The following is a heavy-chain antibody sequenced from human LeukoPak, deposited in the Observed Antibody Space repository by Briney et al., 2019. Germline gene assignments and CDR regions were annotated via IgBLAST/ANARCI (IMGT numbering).Heavy chain of an antibody. CDR2: IIPIFGTA. J-gene: IGHJ6*04. Sequence: GASVKVSCKASGGTFSSYAISWVRQAPGQGLEWMGGIIPIFGTANYAQKFQGRVTITAGESTSTAYMELSSLRSEDTAVYYCARDSMVRGVIISNYYYYGMDVWGKGTTVTVSS. D-gene: IGHD3-10*01. V-gene: IGHV1-69*13. CDR3: ARDSMVRGVIISNYYYYGMDV. CDR1: GGTFSSYA.